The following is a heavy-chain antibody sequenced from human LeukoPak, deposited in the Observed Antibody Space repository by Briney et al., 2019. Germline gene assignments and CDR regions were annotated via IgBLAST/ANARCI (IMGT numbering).Heavy chain of an antibody. CDR1: GSTFSSYA. CDR3: AKDPTLSAYCSNGVCYWEDH. Sequence: GGSLRLSCAASGSTFSSYATSWVRQAPREGLGWVSAIIGSGGSTYYTDPAKGRFPISRDNPKNTLYLQMNSLRAEDTAVYYCAKDPTLSAYCSNGVCYWEDHWGQGTVVTVSS. D-gene: IGHD2-8*01. J-gene: IGHJ4*02. CDR2: IIGSGGST. V-gene: IGHV3-23*01.